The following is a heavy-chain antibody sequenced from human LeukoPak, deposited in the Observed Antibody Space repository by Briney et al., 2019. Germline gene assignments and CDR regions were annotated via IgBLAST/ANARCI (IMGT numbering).Heavy chain of an antibody. CDR3: ARRRSGSYYENFDY. CDR2: INHSGCT. J-gene: IGHJ4*02. CDR1: GGSFSGYY. Sequence: SETLSLTCAVYGGSFSGYYWSWIRQPPGKGLEWIGEINHSGCTNYNPSLQSRVTISVDTPKDQFSLKLSSVTAADTAVYYCARRRSGSYYENFDYWGQGTLVTVSS. D-gene: IGHD3-10*01. V-gene: IGHV4-34*01.